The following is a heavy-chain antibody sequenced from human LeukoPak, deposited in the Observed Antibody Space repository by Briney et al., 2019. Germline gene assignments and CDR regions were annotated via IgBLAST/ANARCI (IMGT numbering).Heavy chain of an antibody. J-gene: IGHJ4*02. Sequence: GGSLRLSCAASGFTFSSYAMSWVRQAPGKGLEWVSAISSSGSSTYYADSVKGRFTISRDNAKNTLYLQMNSLRAEDTAVNYCARSSGSYDWGQGTLVTVSS. CDR3: ARSSGSYD. CDR1: GFTFSSYA. V-gene: IGHV3-23*01. CDR2: ISSSGSST. D-gene: IGHD1-26*01.